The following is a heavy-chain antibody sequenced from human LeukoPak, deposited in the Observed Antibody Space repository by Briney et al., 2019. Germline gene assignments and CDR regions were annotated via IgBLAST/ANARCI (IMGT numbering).Heavy chain of an antibody. CDR3: AKSDPVIRLGFGY. CDR1: GGSFSGYY. D-gene: IGHD2/OR15-2a*01. CDR2: IYHSGST. J-gene: IGHJ4*02. V-gene: IGHV4-34*01. Sequence: PSETLSLTCAVYGGSFSGYYWSWIRQPPGKGLEWIGEIYHSGSTNYNPSLKSRVTISVDKSKNQFSLKLSSVTAADTAVYYCAKSDPVIRLGFGYWGQGTLVTVSS.